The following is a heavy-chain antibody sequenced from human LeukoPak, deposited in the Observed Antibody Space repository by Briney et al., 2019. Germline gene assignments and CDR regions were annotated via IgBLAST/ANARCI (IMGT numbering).Heavy chain of an antibody. CDR2: INHSGST. D-gene: IGHD2-2*01. Sequence: SETLSLTCAVYGGSFSGYYWSWIRQPPGKGLEWIGEINHSGSTNYNPSLKSRVTISVDTSKNQFSLKLSSVTAADTAVYYCASLDCSSTSCYDFDYWGQGTQVTVSS. V-gene: IGHV4-34*01. J-gene: IGHJ4*02. CDR1: GGSFSGYY. CDR3: ASLDCSSTSCYDFDY.